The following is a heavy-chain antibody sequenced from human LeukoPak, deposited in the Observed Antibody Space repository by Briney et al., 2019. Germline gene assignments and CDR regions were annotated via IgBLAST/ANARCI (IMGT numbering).Heavy chain of an antibody. CDR3: ARVGYCSSTSCYRWDYYYYGMDV. V-gene: IGHV3-33*01. CDR1: GFTFSSYG. Sequence: PGGSLRLSCAASGFTFSSYGMHWVRQAPGKGLEWVAVIWYDGSNKDYADSVKGRFTISRDNYKNTLYLQMNSLRAEDTAVYYCARVGYCSSTSCYRWDYYYYGMDVWGQGTTVTVSS. J-gene: IGHJ6*02. D-gene: IGHD2-2*03. CDR2: IWYDGSNK.